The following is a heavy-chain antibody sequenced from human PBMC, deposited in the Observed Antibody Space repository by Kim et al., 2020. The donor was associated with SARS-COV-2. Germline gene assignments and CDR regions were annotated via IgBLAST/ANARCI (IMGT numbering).Heavy chain of an antibody. Sequence: ASVTVSCKASGYTFTSYAMHWVRQAPGQRLEWMGWINAGNGNTKYSQKFQGRVTITRDTSASTAYMELSSLRSEDTAVYYCARGDMVRGVILIGYWFDPWGQGTLGTVSS. V-gene: IGHV1-3*01. CDR3: ARGDMVRGVILIGYWFDP. J-gene: IGHJ5*02. CDR2: INAGNGNT. D-gene: IGHD3-10*01. CDR1: GYTFTSYA.